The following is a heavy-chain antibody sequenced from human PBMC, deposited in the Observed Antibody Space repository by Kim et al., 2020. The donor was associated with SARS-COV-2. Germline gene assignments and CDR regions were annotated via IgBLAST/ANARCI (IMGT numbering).Heavy chain of an antibody. Sequence: GESLKISCRGSGYSFTTYWIGWVRQMPGKGLEWMGIIYPGDSDTRYSPSYQGQVTISADKSISTAYLQWSSLKASDTAMYYCATTASSWYYFDYWGQGTLVTVSS. CDR3: ATTASSWYYFDY. D-gene: IGHD6-13*01. CDR2: IYPGDSDT. J-gene: IGHJ4*02. V-gene: IGHV5-51*01. CDR1: GYSFTTYW.